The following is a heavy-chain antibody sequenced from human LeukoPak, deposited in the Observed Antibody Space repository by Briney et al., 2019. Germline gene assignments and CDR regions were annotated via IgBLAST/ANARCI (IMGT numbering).Heavy chain of an antibody. V-gene: IGHV1-2*02. D-gene: IGHD2-2*01. CDR1: GYTFTGYY. CDR2: INPNSGGT. Sequence: ASVKVSCKASGYTFTGYYMHWVRQAPGQGLEWMGWINPNSGGTNYAQKFQGRVTMTRDTSISTAYMELSRLRSDDTAVYYCARVCSSTSCYLAFDIWGKGTMVTASS. J-gene: IGHJ3*02. CDR3: ARVCSSTSCYLAFDI.